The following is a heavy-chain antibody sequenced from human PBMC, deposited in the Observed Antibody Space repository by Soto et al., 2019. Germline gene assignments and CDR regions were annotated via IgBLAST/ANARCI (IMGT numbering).Heavy chain of an antibody. J-gene: IGHJ4*02. D-gene: IGHD1-1*01. Sequence: SVKVSCKASGGTFSSYAISWVRQAPGQGLEWMGGIIPIFGTANYAQKFQGRVTITADKSTSTAYMELSSLRSEDTAVYYCARVSDWEPGAFDYWGQGTLVTVS. CDR1: GGTFSSYA. CDR2: IIPIFGTA. CDR3: ARVSDWEPGAFDY. V-gene: IGHV1-69*06.